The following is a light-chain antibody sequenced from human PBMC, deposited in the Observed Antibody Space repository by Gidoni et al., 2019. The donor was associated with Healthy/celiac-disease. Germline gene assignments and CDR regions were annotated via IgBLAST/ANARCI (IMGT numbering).Light chain of an antibody. J-gene: IGLJ1*01. Sequence: QSVLTQPPSVSGAPGQRVTISCTGSSSNIGAGYDVHWYQQLPGTAPQLLIYDNSNRPSGVPDRFSGSKSGTSASLAITGLQADDEADYYCQSYDSSLSGYVFGTGTKVTVL. CDR3: QSYDSSLSGYV. CDR1: SSNIGAGYD. V-gene: IGLV1-40*01. CDR2: DNS.